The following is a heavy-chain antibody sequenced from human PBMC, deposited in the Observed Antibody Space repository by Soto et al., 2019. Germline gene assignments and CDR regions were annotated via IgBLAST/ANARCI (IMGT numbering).Heavy chain of an antibody. CDR3: TKSRGVAGRPLDD. Sequence: EVQLVESGGGLVQPGRYLSLSCAASGFIFEDYAMHWVRQAPGKGLEWVSSITWNSDSLAYTGSVKGRFTISRDNAKNSLYLEMDSLRPEDTALYYCTKSRGVAGRPLDDWGQGTLVTVSS. CDR2: ITWNSDSL. J-gene: IGHJ4*02. D-gene: IGHD6-6*01. CDR1: GFIFEDYA. V-gene: IGHV3-9*01.